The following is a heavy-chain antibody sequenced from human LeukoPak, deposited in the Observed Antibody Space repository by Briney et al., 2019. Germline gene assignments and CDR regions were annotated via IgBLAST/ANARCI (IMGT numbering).Heavy chain of an antibody. V-gene: IGHV3-23*01. J-gene: IGHJ4*02. CDR1: GFTFSSYA. CDR3: AKDQDIAVVPAAALDY. CDR2: ISGSGGST. Sequence: GGSLRLSCAASGFTFSSYAMSWVRQAPGKGLEWVSAISGSGGSTYYADSVKGRFTISRDNSKNTLYLQMNSLRAEDTAVYYCAKDQDIAVVPAAALDYWGQGTLVTVSS. D-gene: IGHD2-2*01.